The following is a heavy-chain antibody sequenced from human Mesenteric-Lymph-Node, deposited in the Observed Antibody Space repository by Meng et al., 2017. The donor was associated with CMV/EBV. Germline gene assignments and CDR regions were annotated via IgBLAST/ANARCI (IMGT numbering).Heavy chain of an antibody. CDR1: GGSISSYY. J-gene: IGHJ5*02. V-gene: IGHV4-59*13. Sequence: SETLSLTCTVSGGSISSYYWSWIRQPPGKGLDWIGYIYYTGSTNYNPSLKSRVTISVDTSKNQFSLKLNSVTAADTAVYYCARGRAWFDPWGQGTLVTVSS. CDR2: IYYTGST. CDR3: ARGRAWFDP.